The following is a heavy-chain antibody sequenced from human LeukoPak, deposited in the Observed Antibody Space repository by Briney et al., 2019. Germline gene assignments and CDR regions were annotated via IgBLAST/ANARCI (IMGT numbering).Heavy chain of an antibody. J-gene: IGHJ4*02. Sequence: GGSLRLSCAASGFPFSSYEMNWVRQAPGKGLEWVSYISSSGSTIYYADSVKGRFTISRDNAKNSLYLQMNSLRAEDTAVYYCARALVVVAALDYWGQGTLVTVSS. CDR3: ARALVVVAALDY. CDR2: ISSSGSTI. CDR1: GFPFSSYE. D-gene: IGHD2-15*01. V-gene: IGHV3-48*03.